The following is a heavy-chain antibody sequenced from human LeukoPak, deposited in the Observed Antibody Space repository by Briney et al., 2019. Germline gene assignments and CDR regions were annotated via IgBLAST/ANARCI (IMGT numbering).Heavy chain of an antibody. V-gene: IGHV4-34*01. CDR2: IYHSGST. J-gene: IGHJ4*02. D-gene: IGHD5-12*01. Sequence: SETLSLTCEVSGGSLSGYYWTWIRQSPGKGLEWIGEIYHSGSTNYNPSLMRRVTMSVDTSKNQFSLSLTAVTDVDTALYYCARARRGYVRLDYWGQGSLVTVSS. CDR3: ARARRGYVRLDY. CDR1: GGSLSGYY.